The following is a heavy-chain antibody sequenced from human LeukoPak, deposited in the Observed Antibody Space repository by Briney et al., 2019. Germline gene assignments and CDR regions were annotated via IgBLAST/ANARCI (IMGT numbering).Heavy chain of an antibody. Sequence: SETLSLTCAVYGGSFSGYYWSWIRQPPGKGLEWIGEINHSGSTYYNPSLKSRVTISVDTSKNQFSLKLSSVTAADTAVYYCARDNTGGYCSSTSCYDDAFDIWGQGTMVTVSS. D-gene: IGHD2-2*01. CDR2: INHSGST. CDR3: ARDNTGGYCSSTSCYDDAFDI. CDR1: GGSFSGYY. V-gene: IGHV4-34*01. J-gene: IGHJ3*02.